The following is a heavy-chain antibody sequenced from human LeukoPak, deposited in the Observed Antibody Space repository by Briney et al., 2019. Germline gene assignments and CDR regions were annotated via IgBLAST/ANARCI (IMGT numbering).Heavy chain of an antibody. CDR1: GFTFGSYY. Sequence: GGSLRLSCAASGFTFGSYYMHWVRQGPEKGLVWVSRISTDGSTTNHADSVKGRFTISRDNAKNSLYLQMNSLRAEDTAVYYCARDYGDYGTYFDYWGQGTLVTVSS. CDR2: ISTDGSTT. V-gene: IGHV3-74*01. J-gene: IGHJ4*02. D-gene: IGHD4-17*01. CDR3: ARDYGDYGTYFDY.